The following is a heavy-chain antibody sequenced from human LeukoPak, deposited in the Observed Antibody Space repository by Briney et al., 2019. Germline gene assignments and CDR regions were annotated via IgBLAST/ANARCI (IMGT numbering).Heavy chain of an antibody. Sequence: ASVKVSCKVSGYTLTELSMHWVRQAPGKGLEWVGGFDPEDGETIYAQKFQGRVTMTEDTSTDTAYMELSSLRSEDTAVYYCATALPILRYFDGDAFDIWGQGTMVTVSS. D-gene: IGHD3-9*01. J-gene: IGHJ3*02. CDR3: ATALPILRYFDGDAFDI. V-gene: IGHV1-24*01. CDR1: GYTLTELS. CDR2: FDPEDGET.